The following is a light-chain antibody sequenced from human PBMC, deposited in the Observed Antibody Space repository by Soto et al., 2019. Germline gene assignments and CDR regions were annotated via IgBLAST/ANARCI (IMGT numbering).Light chain of an antibody. V-gene: IGKV2-24*01. CDR2: KIS. CDR1: RILVHSDGDTY. J-gene: IGKJ4*01. CDR3: MQQTQFPFT. Sequence: DVVMTQTPLSSPVTLVQPCSISFISSRILVHSDGDTYLNWLQQRPGQPPRLLIYKISKRFSGVPDRFTGSGAGTDFTLKISRVAAEDVGTYYCMQQTQFPFTFGGGTKVDIK.